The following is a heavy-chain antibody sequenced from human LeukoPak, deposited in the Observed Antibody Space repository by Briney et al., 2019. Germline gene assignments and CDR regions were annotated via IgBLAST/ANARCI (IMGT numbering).Heavy chain of an antibody. V-gene: IGHV3-30*02. CDR2: IRYDGSNK. D-gene: IGHD3-3*01. CDR1: GLTFSSYG. J-gene: IGHJ5*02. Sequence: GGSLRLSCAASGLTFSSYGVHWVRQAPGKGLEWVAFIRYDGSNKYYADSVKGRFTISRDNSKNTLYLQMNSLRAEDTAVYYCARGIYDFWSGYYEGGYWFDPWGQGTLVTVSS. CDR3: ARGIYDFWSGYYEGGYWFDP.